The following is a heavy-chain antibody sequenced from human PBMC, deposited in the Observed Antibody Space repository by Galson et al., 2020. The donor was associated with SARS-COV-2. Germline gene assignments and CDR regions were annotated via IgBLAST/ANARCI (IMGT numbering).Heavy chain of an antibody. CDR3: AREAGLFQSAVGNYFYY. V-gene: IGHV3-7*01. CDR1: GFSFSSFW. D-gene: IGHD1-26*01. Sequence: GGSLSLSCVASGFSFSSFWMNWVRQAPGKGLEWVANTKKDGSERYYVDSVKGRFTISRDNFKNSLYLQMNSLRAEDTAVYYCAREAGLFQSAVGNYFYYWGQGPLVTVSS. J-gene: IGHJ4*02. CDR2: TKKDGSER.